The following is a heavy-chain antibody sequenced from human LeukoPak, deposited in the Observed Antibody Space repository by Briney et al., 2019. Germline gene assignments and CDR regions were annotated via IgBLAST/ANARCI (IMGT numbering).Heavy chain of an antibody. CDR3: GKGAYDYLEVGYFDY. J-gene: IGHJ4*02. D-gene: IGHD3-16*01. CDR2: VIGIGST. Sequence: GSLRLSCAASGFTFASYAMSWVRQTPGKGLEWVSVVIGIGSTDYADSVKGRFTISRDNSKNTLYLQMNSLRVDDTAIYYCGKGAYDYLEVGYFDYWGQGTLVTVSS. V-gene: IGHV3-23*01. CDR1: GFTFASYA.